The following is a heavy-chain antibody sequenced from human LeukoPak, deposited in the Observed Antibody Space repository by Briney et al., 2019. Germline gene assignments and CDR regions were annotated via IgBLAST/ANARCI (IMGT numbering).Heavy chain of an antibody. CDR1: GGSISSFY. D-gene: IGHD6-13*01. CDR3: ARKGVAAGLDY. Sequence: SETLSLTCVVSGGSISSFYWSWIRQPPGKALEWIGYIYSSGSTSYNPSLKSRVTISVDTSKNQFSPRLSSVAAADTAVYYCARKGVAAGLDYWGQGTLVTVSS. V-gene: IGHV4-59*01. CDR2: IYSSGST. J-gene: IGHJ4*02.